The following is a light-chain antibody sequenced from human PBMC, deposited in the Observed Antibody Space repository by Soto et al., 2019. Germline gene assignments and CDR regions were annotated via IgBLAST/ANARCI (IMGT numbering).Light chain of an antibody. CDR3: QSYDSSLTTFV. CDR1: SSNIGAEYD. Sequence: SVLTQPPSVSGAPGQRVSISGTGSSSNIGAEYDVHWYQQLPGTAPKRLIYGDNNRPSGVPDRFSGSKSGTSASLAITGLQPEDEADYYCQSYDSSLTTFVFGTGTKVTVL. V-gene: IGLV1-40*01. CDR2: GDN. J-gene: IGLJ1*01.